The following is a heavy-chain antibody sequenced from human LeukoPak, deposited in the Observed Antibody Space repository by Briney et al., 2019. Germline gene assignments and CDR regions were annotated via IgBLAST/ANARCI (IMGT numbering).Heavy chain of an antibody. V-gene: IGHV3-20*01. D-gene: IGHD6-19*01. Sequence: AGGSLRLSCAASGFTFSDYYMSWVRQAPGKGLEWVSGINWNGGSTGYADSVKGRFTISRDNAKNSLYLQMNSLRAEDTALYHCASTGSGWEFDYWGQGTLVTVSS. CDR3: ASTGSGWEFDY. CDR1: GFTFSDYY. CDR2: INWNGGST. J-gene: IGHJ4*02.